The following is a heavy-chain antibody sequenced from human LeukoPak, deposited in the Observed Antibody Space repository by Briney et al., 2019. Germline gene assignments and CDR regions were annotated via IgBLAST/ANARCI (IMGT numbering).Heavy chain of an antibody. CDR2: INSDGSST. D-gene: IGHD6-19*01. Sequence: GGSLRLSRAASGFTFSSYWMHWVRQAPGKGLVWVSRINSDGSSTSYADSVKGRFTISRDNAKNTLYLQMNSLRAEDTAVYYCARAYSSGWHLFDYWGQGTLVTVSS. J-gene: IGHJ4*02. V-gene: IGHV3-74*01. CDR1: GFTFSSYW. CDR3: ARAYSSGWHLFDY.